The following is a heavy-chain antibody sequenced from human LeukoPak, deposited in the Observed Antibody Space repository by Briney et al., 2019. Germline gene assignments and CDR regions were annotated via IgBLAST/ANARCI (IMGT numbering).Heavy chain of an antibody. CDR3: AKAVLGDDAFDI. Sequence: GGSLRLSCAASGFTFDDYAMHWVRQAPGKGLEWVSLIGGDGGNTHYADSVKGRVTISRDNRKNSLYLQMNSLRPEDTALYYCAKAVLGDDAFDIWGRGTMVTVSS. CDR2: IGGDGGNT. CDR1: GFTFDDYA. D-gene: IGHD3-16*01. J-gene: IGHJ3*02. V-gene: IGHV3-43*02.